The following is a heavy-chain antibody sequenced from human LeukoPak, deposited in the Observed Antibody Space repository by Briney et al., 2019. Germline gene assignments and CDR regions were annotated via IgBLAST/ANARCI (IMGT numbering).Heavy chain of an antibody. Sequence: GGSLRLSCAASGFTVSSNYMSWVRQAPGKGLEWVSLIYAGGSTYYADAVKGRFTISRHNAKNTLYLQMNSLRVEDTAVYYCVRKFATGDWGQGTLVTVSS. V-gene: IGHV3-53*01. D-gene: IGHD1-14*01. CDR3: VRKFATGD. CDR2: IYAGGST. J-gene: IGHJ4*02. CDR1: GFTVSSNY.